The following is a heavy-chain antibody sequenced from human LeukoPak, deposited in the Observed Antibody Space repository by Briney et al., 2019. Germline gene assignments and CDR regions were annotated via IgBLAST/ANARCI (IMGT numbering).Heavy chain of an antibody. CDR3: AKQNGSYDY. CDR1: TFIFSGHW. D-gene: IGHD1-26*01. Sequence: GGSLRLSCEGSTFIFSGHWMNWVRQTPGKGLEWVASIKEDGTERQYVDSVKGRFSISRDNTKGSLFLQLNSLRAEDTAVYYCAKQNGSYDYWGQGTLVTVFS. CDR2: IKEDGTER. V-gene: IGHV3-7*03. J-gene: IGHJ4*02.